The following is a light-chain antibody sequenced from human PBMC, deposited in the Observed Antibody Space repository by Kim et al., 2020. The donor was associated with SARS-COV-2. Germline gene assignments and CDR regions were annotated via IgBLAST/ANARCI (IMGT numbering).Light chain of an antibody. CDR3: AAWDDSLSVHYV. J-gene: IGLJ1*01. V-gene: IGLV1-47*01. CDR2: ENY. Sequence: RVTISCSGSRSNIGSNYVYWYQQLPGAAPKLLIYENYQRPSGVPDRFSGSKSGTSASLVISGLRSEDEADYYCAAWDDSLSVHYVFGTGTKVTVL. CDR1: RSNIGSNY.